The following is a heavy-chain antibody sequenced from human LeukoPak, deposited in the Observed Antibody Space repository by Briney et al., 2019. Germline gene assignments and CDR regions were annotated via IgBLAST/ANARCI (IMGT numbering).Heavy chain of an antibody. CDR3: AGPWDPLIPAAGASHFDY. J-gene: IGHJ4*02. Sequence: ASVKVSCKASGYTFTSYGISWVRQAPGQGLEWMGWISAYNGDTSYAQKFQGRVTMTSDTSISTAYLELSSLTSDDTAVYYCAGPWDPLIPAAGASHFDYWGQGTQVTVSS. D-gene: IGHD6-13*01. CDR2: ISAYNGDT. CDR1: GYTFTSYG. V-gene: IGHV1-18*01.